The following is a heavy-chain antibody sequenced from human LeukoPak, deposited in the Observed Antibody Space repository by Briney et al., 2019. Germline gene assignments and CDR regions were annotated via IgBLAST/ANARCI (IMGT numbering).Heavy chain of an antibody. CDR2: IIPIFGTA. V-gene: IGHV1-69*13. J-gene: IGHJ2*01. CDR3: ARVLRRYQLLDYGDHNWYCDL. D-gene: IGHD2-2*01. CDR1: GGTFSSYA. Sequence: ASVKVSCKASGGTFSSYAISWVRQAPGQGLEWMGGIIPIFGTANYAQKFQGRVTITADESTSTAYMELSSLRSEDTAVYYCARVLRRYQLLDYGDHNWYCDLWGRGTLVTVSS.